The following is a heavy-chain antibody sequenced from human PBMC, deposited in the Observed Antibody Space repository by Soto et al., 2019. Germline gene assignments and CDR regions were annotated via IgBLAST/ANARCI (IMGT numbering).Heavy chain of an antibody. J-gene: IGHJ4*02. CDR3: ARLEGYCSGGICYAGPPDY. D-gene: IGHD2-15*01. Sequence: VQLVESGGGLVQPGGSLRLSCAASGFTFSSYWMHWVRQAPGKGLEWVAVIWNDGSKSYHADSVKGRFTISRDNPKNTLYLQMNSLRVEDTAVYYCARLEGYCSGGICYAGPPDYWGQGTLVTVSS. CDR1: GFTFSSYW. CDR2: IWNDGSKS. V-gene: IGHV3-33*08.